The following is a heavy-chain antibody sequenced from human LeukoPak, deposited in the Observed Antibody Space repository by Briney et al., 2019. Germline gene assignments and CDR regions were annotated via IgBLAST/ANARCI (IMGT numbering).Heavy chain of an antibody. J-gene: IGHJ5*02. D-gene: IGHD3-3*01. CDR1: GGSISSSSYY. CDR3: ARLHPLEWLFP. V-gene: IGHV4-39*01. Sequence: SETLSLTCTVSGGSISSSSYYWGWIRQPPGKGLEWIGSTYYSGSTYYNPSLKSRVTISVDTSKNQFSLKLSSVTAADTAVYYCARLHPLEWLFPWGQGTLVTVSS. CDR2: TYYSGST.